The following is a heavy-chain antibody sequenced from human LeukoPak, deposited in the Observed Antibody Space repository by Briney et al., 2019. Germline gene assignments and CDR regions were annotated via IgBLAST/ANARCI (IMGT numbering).Heavy chain of an antibody. Sequence: ASEKVSCKVSGYTLTELSMHWVRQAPGKGLEWMGGFDPEDGETIYAQKFQGRVTMTEDTSTDTAYMELSSLRSEDTAVYYCARSSGIWGEFDYWGQGTLVTVSS. CDR2: FDPEDGET. CDR1: GYTLTELS. J-gene: IGHJ4*02. CDR3: ARSSGIWGEFDY. V-gene: IGHV1-24*01. D-gene: IGHD3-22*01.